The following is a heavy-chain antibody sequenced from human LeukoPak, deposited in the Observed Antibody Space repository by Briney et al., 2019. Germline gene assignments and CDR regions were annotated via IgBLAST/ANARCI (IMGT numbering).Heavy chain of an antibody. V-gene: IGHV3-21*01. D-gene: IGHD3-16*01. CDR2: INSNGRYI. Sequence: GGSLRLSCAASGFTYSTSNMNWVRQAPGKGLEWVASINSNGRYIYYSDSVKGRFTVSRDNAKNSMYLQMNDLRAEDTAVYYCAKEYYRYGHGDALHSWGQGTMVTVSS. CDR1: GFTYSTSN. CDR3: AKEYYRYGHGDALHS. J-gene: IGHJ3*02.